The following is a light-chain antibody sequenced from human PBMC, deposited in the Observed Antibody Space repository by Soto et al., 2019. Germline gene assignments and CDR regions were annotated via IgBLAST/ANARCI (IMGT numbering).Light chain of an antibody. CDR1: SSNIGRNS. CDR3: AAWDDSLNEYV. V-gene: IGLV1-44*01. CDR2: GNN. Sequence: QRVTITCSGSSSNIGRNSVNWYQHLPGTAPKLLTHGNNHRPSGVPDRFPGSKSGTSASLAISGLQPEDEADYCCAAWDDSLNEYVFGDGTKVTVL. J-gene: IGLJ1*01.